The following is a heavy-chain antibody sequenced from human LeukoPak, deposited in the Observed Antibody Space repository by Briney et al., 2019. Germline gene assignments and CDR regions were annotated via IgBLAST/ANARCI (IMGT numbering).Heavy chain of an antibody. CDR1: GGTISSSSYY. CDR3: ARGRNTNAY. CDR2: IYYSGST. V-gene: IGHV4-39*01. J-gene: IGHJ4*02. D-gene: IGHD3-3*01. Sequence: SETLSLTCTVSGGTISSSSYYWGWVRQPPGKGLEWIGSIYYSGSTYYNPSLKSRVTISVDTSKNQFSLKLSSVTAADTAVYYCARGRNTNAYWGQGTLVTVSS.